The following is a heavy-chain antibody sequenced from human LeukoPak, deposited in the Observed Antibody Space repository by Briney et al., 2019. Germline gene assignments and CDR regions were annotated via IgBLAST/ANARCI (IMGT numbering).Heavy chain of an antibody. V-gene: IGHV3-23*01. D-gene: IGHD6-13*01. CDR3: AKGGSSSWDHFDY. J-gene: IGHJ4*02. Sequence: GGSLRLSCAASGFTFSSYAMSWVRQAPGKGLEWVSAFSGNGVSTYYADSVKGRFSISRDNSKNTLYLQMNSLRAEDTAVYYCAKGGSSSWDHFDYWGQGTLVTVSS. CDR2: FSGNGVST. CDR1: GFTFSSYA.